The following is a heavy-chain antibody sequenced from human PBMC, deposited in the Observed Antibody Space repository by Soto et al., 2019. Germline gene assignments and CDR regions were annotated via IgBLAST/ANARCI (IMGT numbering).Heavy chain of an antibody. CDR2: IYWDNDK. D-gene: IGHD3-3*02. CDR3: ANTPSFSMMLFDS. J-gene: IGHJ4*02. Sequence: HITLKESGPTLVKPTQTLTLTCTFSGFSLSTSEVGVGWIRQPPGKALEFLALIYWDNDKRYSPSLKSRLTLPKDSSKNQVVLTLSNMDPLGTGTYYCANTPSFSMMLFDSWGQGTLVTVSS. CDR1: GFSLSTSEVG. V-gene: IGHV2-5*02.